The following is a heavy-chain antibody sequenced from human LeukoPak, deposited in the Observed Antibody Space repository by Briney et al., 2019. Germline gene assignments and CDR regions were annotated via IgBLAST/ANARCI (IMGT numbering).Heavy chain of an antibody. V-gene: IGHV4-61*02. Sequence: SQTLSLTCTVSGGSISSGSYYWSWTRQPAGKGPEWIGRIYTSGSTNYNPSLKSRVTMSLDTSKNQFSLKLSSVTAADTAVYYCARGDDFWSGYYDWFDPWGQGTLVTVSS. CDR3: ARGDDFWSGYYDWFDP. CDR1: GGSISSGSYY. CDR2: IYTSGST. J-gene: IGHJ5*02. D-gene: IGHD3-3*01.